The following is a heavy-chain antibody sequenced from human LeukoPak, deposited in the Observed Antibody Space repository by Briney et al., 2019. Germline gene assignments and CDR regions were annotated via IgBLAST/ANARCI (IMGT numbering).Heavy chain of an antibody. J-gene: IGHJ4*02. CDR1: GYTLTGYY. CDR2: INPSGGST. D-gene: IGHD6-19*01. CDR3: ARDSSGSEYYFDY. Sequence: VASVKVSCKASGYTLTGYYMHWVRQAPGQGLEWMGIINPSGGSTSYAQKFQGRVTMTRDMSTSTVYMELSSLRSEDTAVYYCARDSSGSEYYFDYWGQGTLVTVSS. V-gene: IGHV1-46*01.